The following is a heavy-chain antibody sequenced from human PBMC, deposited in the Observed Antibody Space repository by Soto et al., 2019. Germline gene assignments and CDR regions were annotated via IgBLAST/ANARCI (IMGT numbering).Heavy chain of an antibody. CDR3: ARSRYSYGWDYYDDGMDV. J-gene: IGHJ6*02. V-gene: IGHV1-69*06. CDR1: GGTFSSYA. D-gene: IGHD5-18*01. Sequence: QVQLVQSGAEVKKPGSSVTVSCKASGGTFSSYAISWVRQAPGQGLEWMGGIIPIFGTANYAQKFQGRVTITADKPTSTAYMELSSVRSEDTAVYYCARSRYSYGWDYYDDGMDVWGQGTTVTVSS. CDR2: IIPIFGTA.